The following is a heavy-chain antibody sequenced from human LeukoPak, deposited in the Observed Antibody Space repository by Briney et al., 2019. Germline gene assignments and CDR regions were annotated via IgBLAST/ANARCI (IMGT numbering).Heavy chain of an antibody. J-gene: IGHJ4*02. D-gene: IGHD6-13*01. CDR1: GFTFSSYS. CDR2: ISSSSSYI. CDR3: ARDRTAGLMYYFDY. Sequence: GGSLRLSCAASGFTFSSYSMNWVRQAPGKGLEWVSSISSSSSYIYYADSVKGRFTISRDNAKNSLYLQMHSLRAEDTAVYYCARDRTAGLMYYFDYWGQGTLVTVSS. V-gene: IGHV3-21*01.